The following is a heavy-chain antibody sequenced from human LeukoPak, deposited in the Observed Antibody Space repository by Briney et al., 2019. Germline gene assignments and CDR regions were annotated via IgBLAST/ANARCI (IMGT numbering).Heavy chain of an antibody. CDR3: ARYDILSCPNWFDP. CDR1: GYTFTSYG. V-gene: IGHV1-18*04. Sequence: GASVKVSCKASGYTFTSYGISWVRQAPGQGLEWMEWISAYNGNTNYAQKLQGRVTMTTDTSTSTAYMELRSLRSDDTAVYYCARYDILSCPNWFDPWGQGTLVTVSS. D-gene: IGHD3-9*01. CDR2: ISAYNGNT. J-gene: IGHJ5*02.